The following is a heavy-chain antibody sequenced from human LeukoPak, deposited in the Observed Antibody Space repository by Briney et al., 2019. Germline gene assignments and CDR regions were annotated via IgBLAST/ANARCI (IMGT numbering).Heavy chain of an antibody. CDR1: GVTFSGHW. CDR3: VSDCDKIDGANFAY. V-gene: IGHV3-7*01. J-gene: IGHJ4*02. Sequence: PGGSLRLSCAASGVTFSGHWFNWVRQAPGKGLEWVANIKQDGSGKYYVDSVKGRFTISSDKAKKTTYLQITRQRGEETAVYYCVSDCDKIDGANFAYWGQGTLVTVSS. D-gene: IGHD2-8*01. CDR2: IKQDGSGK.